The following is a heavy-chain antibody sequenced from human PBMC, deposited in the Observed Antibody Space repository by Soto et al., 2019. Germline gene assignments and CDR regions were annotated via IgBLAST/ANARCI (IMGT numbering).Heavy chain of an antibody. D-gene: IGHD5-18*01. V-gene: IGHV4-34*01. J-gene: IGHJ6*02. CDR1: GGSFSGYY. CDR2: INHSGST. CDR3: ARRRGYSYGPGYYGMDV. Sequence: SETLSLTCAVYGGSFSGYYWSWIRQPPGKGLEWIGEINHSGSTNYNPSLKSRVTISVDTSKNQFSLKLSSVTAADTAVYYCARRRGYSYGPGYYGMDVWGHGTTVTVS.